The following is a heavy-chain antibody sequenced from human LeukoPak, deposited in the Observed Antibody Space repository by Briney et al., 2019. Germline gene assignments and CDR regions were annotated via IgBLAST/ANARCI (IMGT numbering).Heavy chain of an antibody. Sequence: SETLSLTCTVSGGSISSYYWSWIRQTPGKGLEWIGYIYYSGSTNYNPSLKSRVTISVDTSKNQFSLKLSSVTAADTAVYYCARGQFHYYFDYWGQGTLVTVSS. CDR2: IYYSGST. J-gene: IGHJ4*02. V-gene: IGHV4-59*01. D-gene: IGHD2-21*01. CDR3: ARGQFHYYFDY. CDR1: GGSISSYY.